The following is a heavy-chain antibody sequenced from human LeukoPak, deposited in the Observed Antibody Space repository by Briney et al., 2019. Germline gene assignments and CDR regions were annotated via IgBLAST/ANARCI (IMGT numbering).Heavy chain of an antibody. Sequence: ASVKVSCKASGYTFTSYAMNWVRQAPGQGLEWMGWINTNTGNPTYAQGFTGRFVFSLDTSVSTAYLQISSLKAEDIAVYYCAARGTGYGDYHARFDPWGQGTLVTVSS. D-gene: IGHD4-17*01. J-gene: IGHJ5*02. V-gene: IGHV7-4-1*02. CDR3: AARGTGYGDYHARFDP. CDR2: INTNTGNP. CDR1: GYTFTSYA.